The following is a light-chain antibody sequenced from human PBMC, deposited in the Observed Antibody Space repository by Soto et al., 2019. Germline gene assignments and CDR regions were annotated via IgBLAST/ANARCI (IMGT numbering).Light chain of an antibody. CDR2: DTI. CDR3: GAWDSSLSAVL. V-gene: IGLV1-51*01. J-gene: IGLJ2*01. Sequence: QSVLTQPPSVSAAPGQKVTLSCSGSGSNIGNNYVSWYQQLPGTAPKLLIYDTIKRPSGIPDRFSGSKSGTSATLGITGLQTGDEADYYCGAWDSSLSAVLFGGGTKLTVL. CDR1: GSNIGNNY.